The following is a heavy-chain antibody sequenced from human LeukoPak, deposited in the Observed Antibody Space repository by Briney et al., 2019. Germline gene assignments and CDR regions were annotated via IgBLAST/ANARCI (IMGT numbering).Heavy chain of an antibody. V-gene: IGHV1-69*06. D-gene: IGHD6-19*01. CDR1: GGTFGSYA. J-gene: IGHJ5*02. Sequence: GASVKVSCKASGGTFGSYAISWVRQAPGQGLEWMGGIIPIFGTANYAQKFQGRVTITADKSTSTAYMELSSLRSEDTAVYYCASTGIAVAGGNWFDPWGQGTLVTVSS. CDR2: IIPIFGTA. CDR3: ASTGIAVAGGNWFDP.